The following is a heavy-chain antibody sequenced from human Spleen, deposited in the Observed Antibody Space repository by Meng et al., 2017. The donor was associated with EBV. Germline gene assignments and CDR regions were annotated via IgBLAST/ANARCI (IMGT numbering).Heavy chain of an antibody. J-gene: IGHJ4*02. CDR3: ARGSGSSSWDFDY. V-gene: IGHV1-2*06. D-gene: IGHD6-13*01. CDR2: INPDSGGT. CDR1: GYTFTGYF. Sequence: QVQLVPSGAEVKRPGASVKVSCKVSGYTFTGYFVHWVRQAPGQGLEWMGRINPDSGGTNYAQKFQGRVTMTRDTSTSTVYMELRSLRFEDTAVYYCARGSGSSSWDFDYWGQGTMVTVSS.